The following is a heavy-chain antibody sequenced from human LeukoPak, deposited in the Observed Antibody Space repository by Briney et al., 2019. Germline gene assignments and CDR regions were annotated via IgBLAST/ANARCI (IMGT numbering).Heavy chain of an antibody. CDR1: GYTFTGYY. CDR2: INPNSGGT. V-gene: IGHV1-2*02. CDR3: ARRKTFGEKQPADY. Sequence: ASVKVSCKASGYTFTGYYMHWVRQAPGQGLEWMGWINPNSGGTNYAQKFQGRVTMTRDTSISTAYMELSRLRSDDTAVYYCARRKTFGEKQPADYWGQGTLVTVSS. J-gene: IGHJ4*02. D-gene: IGHD3-3*01.